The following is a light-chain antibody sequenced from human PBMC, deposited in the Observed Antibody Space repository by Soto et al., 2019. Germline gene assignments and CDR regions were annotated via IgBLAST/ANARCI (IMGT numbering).Light chain of an antibody. Sequence: DIQMTQSPSSLSASVGDRVTITCQASQDISNYLNWYQQKPGQAPKLLIYDASNLETGVPSRFSGSGSGTDFTFTISSLQPEDIATYYCQQYDNLPPFTFGPGTKVAIK. CDR2: DAS. CDR1: QDISNY. J-gene: IGKJ3*01. CDR3: QQYDNLPPFT. V-gene: IGKV1-33*01.